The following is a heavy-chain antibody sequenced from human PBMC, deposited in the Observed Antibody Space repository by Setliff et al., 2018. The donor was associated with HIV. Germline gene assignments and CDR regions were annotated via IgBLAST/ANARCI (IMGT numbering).Heavy chain of an antibody. D-gene: IGHD3-22*01. CDR1: GSSITGDFY. CDR2: LHHGGST. CDR3: ARLRITMIMMLNYFDY. Sequence: SETLSLTCDVSGSSITGDFYWGWIRQPPGKGLEWIGSLHHGGSTYKNPSLNSRVTISVDTSKDQFSLKLSSVTAADTAIYYCARLRITMIMMLNYFDYWGQGTLVTVSS. V-gene: IGHV4-38-2*01. J-gene: IGHJ4*02.